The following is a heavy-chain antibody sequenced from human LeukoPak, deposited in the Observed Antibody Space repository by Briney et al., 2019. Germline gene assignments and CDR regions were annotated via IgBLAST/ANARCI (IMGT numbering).Heavy chain of an antibody. CDR1: GGSISSGSYY. Sequence: PSETLSLTCTVSGGSISSGSYYWSWIWQPAGKGLEWIGRIYTSGSTNYNPSLKSRVTISVDTSKNQFSLKLSSVTAADTAVYYCARGRSSWFDYWGQGTLVTVSS. J-gene: IGHJ4*02. CDR3: ARGRSSWFDY. D-gene: IGHD6-13*01. CDR2: IYTSGST. V-gene: IGHV4-61*02.